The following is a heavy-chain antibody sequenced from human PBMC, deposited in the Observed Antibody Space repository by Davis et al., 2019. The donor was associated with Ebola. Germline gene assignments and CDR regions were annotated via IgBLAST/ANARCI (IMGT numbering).Heavy chain of an antibody. CDR1: GGSFSGYY. V-gene: IGHV4-34*01. CDR2: INHSGST. J-gene: IGHJ4*02. D-gene: IGHD5-24*01. Sequence: MPSETLSLTCAVYGGSFSGYYWSWIRQPPGKGLEWIGEINHSGSTNYNPSLKSRVTISVDRSKNQFSLKLSSVTAADTALYYCARRTDMATISPFNYWGQGTLVTVSS. CDR3: ARRTDMATISPFNY.